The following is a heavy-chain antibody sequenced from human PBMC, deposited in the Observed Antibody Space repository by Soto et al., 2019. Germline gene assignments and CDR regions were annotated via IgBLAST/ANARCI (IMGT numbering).Heavy chain of an antibody. J-gene: IGHJ4*02. CDR3: ARDPRLQYYFDY. CDR1: GGTFSSYA. Sequence: GASVKVSCKASGGTFSSYAISWVRQAPGQGLEWMGGIIPIFGTANYAQKFQGRVTITADESTSTAYMELSSLRSEDTAVYYCARDPRLQYYFDYWGQGTLVTVSS. V-gene: IGHV1-69*13. CDR2: IIPIFGTA. D-gene: IGHD4-4*01.